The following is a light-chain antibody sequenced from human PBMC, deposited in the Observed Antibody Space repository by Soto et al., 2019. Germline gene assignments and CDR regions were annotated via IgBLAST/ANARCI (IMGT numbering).Light chain of an antibody. J-gene: IGKJ5*01. CDR2: GAS. Sequence: EIVLTQSRATLSVSPGERATLSCRASQSVSSNLAWYHQKPGQAPKLLIYGASTRATGIPARFSGSGSGTEFTLTISSLQSEDFAVYYCQQYNNWPPITFGQGTRLEI. CDR1: QSVSSN. V-gene: IGKV3-15*01. CDR3: QQYNNWPPIT.